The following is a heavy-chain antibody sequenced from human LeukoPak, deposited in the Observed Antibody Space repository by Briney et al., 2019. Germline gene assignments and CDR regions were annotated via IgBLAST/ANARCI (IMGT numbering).Heavy chain of an antibody. J-gene: IGHJ6*03. CDR1: GGSISSSSYY. V-gene: IGHV4-39*01. CDR2: IYYSGST. CDR3: AVPGIAAAGALSYYYYYMDV. Sequence: SETLSLTCTVSGGSISSSSYYWGWIRQPPGKGLEWIGSIYYSGSTYYNPSLKSRVTISVDTSKNQLSLKLSSVTAADTAVYYCAVPGIAAAGALSYYYYYMDVWGKGTTVTVSS. D-gene: IGHD6-13*01.